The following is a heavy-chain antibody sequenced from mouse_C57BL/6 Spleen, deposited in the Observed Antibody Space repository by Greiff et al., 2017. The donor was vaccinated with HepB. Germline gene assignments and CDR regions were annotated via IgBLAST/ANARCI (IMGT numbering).Heavy chain of an antibody. V-gene: IGHV1-50*01. CDR1: GYTFTSYW. CDR3: AGGRDARFAY. Sequence: QVQLQQPGAELVKPGASVKLSCKASGYTFTSYWMQWVKQRPGQGLEWIGEIDPSDSYTNYNQKFKGKATLTVDTSSSTAYMQLSSLTSEDSAVYYCAGGRDARFAYWGQGTLVTVSA. J-gene: IGHJ3*01. CDR2: IDPSDSYT. D-gene: IGHD3-3*01.